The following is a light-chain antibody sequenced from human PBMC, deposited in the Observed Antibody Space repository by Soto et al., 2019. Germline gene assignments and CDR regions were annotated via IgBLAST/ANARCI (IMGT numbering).Light chain of an antibody. J-gene: IGLJ2*01. CDR2: SNN. V-gene: IGLV1-44*01. Sequence: QSVLTQPPSASGTPGQRVTISCSGSSSNIGSNTVNWYQQLPGTAAKLLIYSNNQRPSGVPDRFSGSKSGTSASLAISGLQSEEEDDYYCAAWDDSLTHLVFGGGTKLTVL. CDR1: SSNIGSNT. CDR3: AAWDDSLTHLV.